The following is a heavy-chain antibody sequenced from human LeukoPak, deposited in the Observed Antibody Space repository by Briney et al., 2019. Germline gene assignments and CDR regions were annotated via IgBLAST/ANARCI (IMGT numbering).Heavy chain of an antibody. CDR1: GYTFTGYY. D-gene: IGHD1-7*01. CDR2: INPNSGGT. V-gene: IGHV1-2*02. Sequence: ASVKVSCKASGYTFTGYYMHWVRQAPGQGLEWMGWINPNSGGTNYAQKFQGRVTMTTDTSTSTAYMELRSLRSDDTAVYYCARVDWNYASRMLSYWGQGTLVTVSS. J-gene: IGHJ4*02. CDR3: ARVDWNYASRMLSY.